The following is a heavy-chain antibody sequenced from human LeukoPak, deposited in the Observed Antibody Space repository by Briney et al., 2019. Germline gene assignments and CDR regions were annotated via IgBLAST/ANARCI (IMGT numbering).Heavy chain of an antibody. D-gene: IGHD1-26*01. CDR2: IKKDGSEK. CDR1: GFTFSSYW. Sequence: GGSLTLYCAASGFTFSSYWMSWVRQAPGKGLEWVANIKKDGSEKYYVDSVKGRFTISRDNAKNSLYLQMNSLRAEDTAVYYCARRWVGATYDYWGQGTLVTVSS. J-gene: IGHJ4*02. CDR3: ARRWVGATYDY. V-gene: IGHV3-7*01.